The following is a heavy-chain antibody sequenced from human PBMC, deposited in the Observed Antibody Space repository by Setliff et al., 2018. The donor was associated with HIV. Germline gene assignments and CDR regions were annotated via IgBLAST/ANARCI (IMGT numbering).Heavy chain of an antibody. V-gene: IGHV5-51*01. Sequence: ESLKISCKGSGYSFTNYWIAWLRQMPGKGLEWMGIIYPGDSDTRYSPSFQGQVTISADKSISTAYLKLSSVTAADTAMYYCAREMATRFDAFDIWGQGTKVTVSS. J-gene: IGHJ3*02. CDR3: AREMATRFDAFDI. D-gene: IGHD5-12*01. CDR1: GYSFTNYW. CDR2: IYPGDSDT.